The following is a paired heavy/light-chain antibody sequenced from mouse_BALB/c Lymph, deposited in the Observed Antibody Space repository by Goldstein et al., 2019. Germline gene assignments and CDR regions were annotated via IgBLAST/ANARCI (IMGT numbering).Light chain of an antibody. Sequence: DIVLTQSPATLSVTPGDRVSLSCRASQSINNYVHWYQQKSHESPRLLIKYASQSMSGIPSRFSGSGSGTDFTLSINSVETEDFGMYFCQQSNSWPLTFGAGTKLELK. V-gene: IGKV5-45*01. J-gene: IGKJ5*01. CDR1: QSINNY. CDR2: YAS. CDR3: QQSNSWPLT.
Heavy chain of an antibody. CDR1: GFSLTSYA. CDR3: AREGNYYGSNYFDY. CDR2: IWAGGST. D-gene: IGHD1-1*01. J-gene: IGHJ2*01. Sequence: QVQLKESGPGLVAPSQSLSITCTVSGFSLTSYAVHWVRQPPGKGLEWLGVIWAGGSTNYNSALMSRLSISKDNSKSQVFLKMNSLQTDDTAMYYCAREGNYYGSNYFDYWGQGTTLTVSS. V-gene: IGHV2-9*02.